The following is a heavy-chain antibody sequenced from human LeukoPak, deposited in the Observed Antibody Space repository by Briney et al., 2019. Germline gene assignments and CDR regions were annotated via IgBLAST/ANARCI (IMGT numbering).Heavy chain of an antibody. CDR1: GGSISSGGYY. D-gene: IGHD3-22*01. Sequence: PSQTLSLTCTVSGGSISSGGYYWSWIRQPPGKGLEWIGYIYHSGSTYYNPSLKSRVTISVDTSKNQFSLKLSSVTAADTAVYYCARDQYYYDSSGSIPDYWGQGTLVTVSS. J-gene: IGHJ4*02. CDR2: IYHSGST. CDR3: ARDQYYYDSSGSIPDY. V-gene: IGHV4-30-2*01.